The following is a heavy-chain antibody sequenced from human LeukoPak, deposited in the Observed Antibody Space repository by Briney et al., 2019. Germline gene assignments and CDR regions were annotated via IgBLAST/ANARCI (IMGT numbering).Heavy chain of an antibody. D-gene: IGHD2-2*01. V-gene: IGHV3-30*04. CDR1: GFNFSTYA. Sequence: PGGSLRLSCAASGFNFSTYAMHWVRQAPGKGLEWVGIISYDRSKTYYADPVKGRFTISRDNAKNKLYLQVNSLRTEDTAVYYCARVGGGKLGYCSSTSCSHYMDVWGKGTTVTVSS. CDR3: ARVGGGKLGYCSSTSCSHYMDV. CDR2: ISYDRSKT. J-gene: IGHJ6*03.